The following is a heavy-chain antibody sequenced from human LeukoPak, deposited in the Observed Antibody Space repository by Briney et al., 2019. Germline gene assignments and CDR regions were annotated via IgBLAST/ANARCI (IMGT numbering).Heavy chain of an antibody. CDR3: ARDRFEGYRDIWRAPMPKYNYHYGMDV. CDR1: GAMSSRSW. Sequence: PGGSLRLSCAASGAMSSRSWMTWVRQAPGEGLEWVANIKQDGSERYYVDSVRGRFTISRDNAKNSMYLQMNSLRDEDTAVYYCARDRFEGYRDIWRAPMPKYNYHYGMDVWGQGTTVIVSS. J-gene: IGHJ6*02. V-gene: IGHV3-7*01. CDR2: IKQDGSER. D-gene: IGHD3-3*01.